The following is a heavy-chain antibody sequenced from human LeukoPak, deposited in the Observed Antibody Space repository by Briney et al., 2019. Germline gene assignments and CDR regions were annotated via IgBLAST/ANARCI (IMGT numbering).Heavy chain of an antibody. J-gene: IGHJ3*02. CDR2: IYTSGST. V-gene: IGHV4-61*02. D-gene: IGHD5-18*01. Sequence: PSETLSLTCTVSGGSISSGSYYWSWIRQPAGKGLEWIGRIYTSGSTNYNPSLKSRVTISVDTSKNQFSLKLSSVTAADTAVYYCARETDTAMANDAFDIWGQGTMVTVSS. CDR1: GGSISSGSYY. CDR3: ARETDTAMANDAFDI.